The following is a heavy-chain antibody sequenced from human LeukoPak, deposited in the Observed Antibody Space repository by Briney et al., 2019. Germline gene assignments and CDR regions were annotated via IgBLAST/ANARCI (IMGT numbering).Heavy chain of an antibody. CDR2: INHSGST. CDR3: ARLSWYYGSGSYHSPFDY. J-gene: IGHJ4*02. Sequence: PSETLSLTCAVYGGSFSGYYWSWIRQPPGKGLEWIGEINHSGSTNYNPSLKSRVTISVDTSKNQFSLKLSSVTAADTAVYYCARLSWYYGSGSYHSPFDYWGQGTLVTVSS. V-gene: IGHV4-34*01. CDR1: GGSFSGYY. D-gene: IGHD3-10*01.